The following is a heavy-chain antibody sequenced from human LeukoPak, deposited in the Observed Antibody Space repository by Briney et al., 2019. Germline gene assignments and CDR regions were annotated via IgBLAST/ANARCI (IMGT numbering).Heavy chain of an antibody. D-gene: IGHD3-22*01. CDR2: IYYSGST. Sequence: SETLSLTCSVSGGSISSYYWSWIRQPPGKGLEWIGYIYYSGSTNYNPSLKSRVTISVDTSKNQFSLKLSSVTAADMAVYYCAKAEVVSTTRLGPFDTWGQGTMVTVSS. J-gene: IGHJ3*02. V-gene: IGHV4-59*08. CDR3: AKAEVVSTTRLGPFDT. CDR1: GGSISSYY.